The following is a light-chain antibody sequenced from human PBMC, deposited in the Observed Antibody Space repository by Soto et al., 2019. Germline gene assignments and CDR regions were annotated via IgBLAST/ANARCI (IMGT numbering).Light chain of an antibody. V-gene: IGKV1-5*03. CDR3: QQYGSFPPT. CDR1: QSTSSW. Sequence: DVQMTQSPSTLSASVGDRVTITCRASQSTSSWLAWYQQRPGTAPKLLIYKASSLQSGVPSRFSGSGSGSEFTRTISSLQPDDIASYYCQQYGSFPPTYGAGTRVDI. J-gene: IGKJ4*01. CDR2: KAS.